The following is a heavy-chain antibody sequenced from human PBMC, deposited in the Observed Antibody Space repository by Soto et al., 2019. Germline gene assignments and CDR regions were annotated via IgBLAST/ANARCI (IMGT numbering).Heavy chain of an antibody. Sequence: PGEPLKISCKASGYDFASTWIGWVRQLPGKGLDWLGIIYPGDSETRYSPSFRGQVTFSVDMSISTAYLQWSSLKTSDIAIYYCARLVGAYDSYFDHWGQGTRVTVSS. CDR3: ARLVGAYDSYFDH. J-gene: IGHJ4*02. D-gene: IGHD5-12*01. CDR2: IYPGDSET. CDR1: GYDFASTW. V-gene: IGHV5-51*01.